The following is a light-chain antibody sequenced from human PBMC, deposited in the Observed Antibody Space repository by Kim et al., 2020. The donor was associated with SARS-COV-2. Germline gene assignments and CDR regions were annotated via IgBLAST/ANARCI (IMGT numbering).Light chain of an antibody. V-gene: IGLV1-40*01. J-gene: IGLJ3*02. Sequence: RVTISCTGSSSNIGAGYDVHWYQQLPGTAPKLLIYGNNNRPSGVPDRFSGSKSGTSASLAITGLQAEDDADYYCQSYDSSLSGWVFGGGTQLTVL. CDR3: QSYDSSLSGWV. CDR1: SSNIGAGYD. CDR2: GNN.